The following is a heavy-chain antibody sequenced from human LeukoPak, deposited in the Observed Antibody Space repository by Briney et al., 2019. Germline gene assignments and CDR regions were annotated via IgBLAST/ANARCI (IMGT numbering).Heavy chain of an antibody. V-gene: IGHV1-24*01. D-gene: IGHD2-15*01. Sequence: ASVQVSCKASGYTFTDYYIHWVRQAPGKGLEWMGGFDPEDGETIYAQKFQGRVTMTEDTSTDTAYMELTSLRSEDTAVYYCATAIVVVVASTAAFDIWGQGTMVTVSS. CDR2: FDPEDGET. J-gene: IGHJ3*02. CDR1: GYTFTDYY. CDR3: ATAIVVVVASTAAFDI.